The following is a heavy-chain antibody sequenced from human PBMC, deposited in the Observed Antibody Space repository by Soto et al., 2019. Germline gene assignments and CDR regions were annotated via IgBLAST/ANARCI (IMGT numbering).Heavy chain of an antibody. CDR1: GYRFSSFW. D-gene: IGHD3-22*01. V-gene: IGHV5-51*01. Sequence: PGESLKISCMLSGYRFSSFWIAWVRQKHGKGLEWMGIIYPGDATTIYSPSFQGRLTISVDMSISTAHLQWYDLKAADSGMYYCARQIGAYYDNNSYPYFDYWGQGTRGTCSS. CDR3: ARQIGAYYDNNSYPYFDY. CDR2: IYPGDATT. J-gene: IGHJ4*01.